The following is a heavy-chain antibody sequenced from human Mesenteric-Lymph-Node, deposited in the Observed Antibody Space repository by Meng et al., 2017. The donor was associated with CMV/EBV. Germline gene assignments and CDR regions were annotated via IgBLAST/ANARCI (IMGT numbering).Heavy chain of an antibody. Sequence: VSGQASGDTSSSSILSWVRQAPGQGLEWMGRIIPMFGITNYAQRFQGRVTITADKSTTTAYMELTGLRSEDTAVYYCARDGHSPFDHWGQGTLVTVSS. J-gene: IGHJ4*02. D-gene: IGHD4-11*01. CDR3: ARDGHSPFDH. CDR1: GDTSSSSI. V-gene: IGHV1-69*04. CDR2: IIPMFGIT.